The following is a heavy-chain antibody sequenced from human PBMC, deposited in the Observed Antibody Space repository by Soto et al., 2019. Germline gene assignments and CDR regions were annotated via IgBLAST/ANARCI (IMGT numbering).Heavy chain of an antibody. D-gene: IGHD3-22*01. J-gene: IGHJ4*02. Sequence: QVQLQESGPGLVKPSETLSLTCTVSGGSVSSGSYYWSWIRQPPGKGLEWIGYIYYSGSTNYNPSVKSRVTISVDTSNSQFALKLSSVTAADTAVYYCAGLERSGYYYGGDFDYWGQGTLVTVSS. CDR2: IYYSGST. CDR3: AGLERSGYYYGGDFDY. CDR1: GGSVSSGSYY. V-gene: IGHV4-61*01.